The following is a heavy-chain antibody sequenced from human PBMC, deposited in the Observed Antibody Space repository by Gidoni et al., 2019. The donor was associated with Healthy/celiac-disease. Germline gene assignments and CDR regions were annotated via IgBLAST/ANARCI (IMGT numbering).Heavy chain of an antibody. CDR2: IVVGSGNT. J-gene: IGHJ4*02. CDR1: GFTFTSSA. Sequence: QMQLVQSGPEVKKPGTSVKVSCKASGFTFTSSAMQLVRQARGQRLEWVGWIVVGSGNTNYEQKFQERVTITRDMSTSTAYMELSSLRSEDTAVYYCAAGKGRYSGYAGDYWGQGTLVTVSS. V-gene: IGHV1-58*02. D-gene: IGHD5-12*01. CDR3: AAGKGRYSGYAGDY.